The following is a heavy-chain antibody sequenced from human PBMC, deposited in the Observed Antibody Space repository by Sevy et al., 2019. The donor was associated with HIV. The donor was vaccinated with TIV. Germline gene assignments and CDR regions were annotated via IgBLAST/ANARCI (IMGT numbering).Heavy chain of an antibody. D-gene: IGHD6-13*01. J-gene: IGHJ4*02. CDR2: IRYDGRDK. CDR3: AKDLAGPGRRYFDF. CDR1: GFTFSNFG. V-gene: IGHV3-30*02. Sequence: GGSLRLSCTASGFTFSNFGMHWVRQVPGKGLEWLTFIRYDGRDKYYAASVKGRFTISRNDSKNTLYLQMDSLRPEDTAIYYCAKDLAGPGRRYFDFWGQGALVTVSS.